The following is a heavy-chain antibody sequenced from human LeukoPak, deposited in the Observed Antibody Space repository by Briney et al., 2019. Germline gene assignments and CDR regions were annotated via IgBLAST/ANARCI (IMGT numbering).Heavy chain of an antibody. J-gene: IGHJ4*02. CDR3: ARDRYYCTNGVCSNPFDY. D-gene: IGHD2-8*01. Sequence: GGSLRLSCAASGFTFSSYAMSWVRQAPGKGLEWVSAISGSGGSTYYADSVKGRFTISRDNAKNSLYLQMNSLRAEDTAVYYCARDRYYCTNGVCSNPFDYWGQGTLVTVSS. CDR2: ISGSGGST. V-gene: IGHV3-23*01. CDR1: GFTFSSYA.